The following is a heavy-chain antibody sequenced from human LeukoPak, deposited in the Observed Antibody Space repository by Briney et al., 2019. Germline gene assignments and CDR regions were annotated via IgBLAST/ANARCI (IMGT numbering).Heavy chain of an antibody. Sequence: PGGSLRLSCAASGFAFSRHGIHWVRQAPGKGLEWVAFIPYDGSNKFYADSVKGRFTISRDNSKNTLYLQMNSLRAEDTAVYYCAKGVGGSANYYYMDVWGEGTTVTVSS. CDR2: IPYDGSNK. CDR1: GFAFSRHG. J-gene: IGHJ6*03. D-gene: IGHD3-10*01. V-gene: IGHV3-30*02. CDR3: AKGVGGSANYYYMDV.